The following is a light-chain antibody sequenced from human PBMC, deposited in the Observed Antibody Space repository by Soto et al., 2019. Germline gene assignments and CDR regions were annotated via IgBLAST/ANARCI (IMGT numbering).Light chain of an antibody. J-gene: IGKJ2*02. Sequence: DIQMTQSPSTLSASVGDRVTITCRASQSIGSWLAWYQQKPGKAPKLLIYRASSLEGGVPSRFSGSGSGTEFTLTISSLQPDDFATFYCQQYNSYSSTFGQGTKLEIK. CDR1: QSIGSW. V-gene: IGKV1-5*03. CDR3: QQYNSYSST. CDR2: RAS.